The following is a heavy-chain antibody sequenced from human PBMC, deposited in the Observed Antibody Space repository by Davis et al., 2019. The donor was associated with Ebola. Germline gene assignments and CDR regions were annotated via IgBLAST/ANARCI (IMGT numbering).Heavy chain of an antibody. J-gene: IGHJ4*02. CDR1: GFTFSSYG. D-gene: IGHD4-17*01. V-gene: IGHV3-23*01. CDR2: ISGSGGST. CDR3: ARESVTTGGFDY. Sequence: GESLKISCAASGFTFSSYGMHWVRQAPGKGLEWVSAISGSGGSTYYADSVKGRFTISRDNSKNTLYLQMNSLRAEDTAVYYCARESVTTGGFDYWGQGTLVTVSS.